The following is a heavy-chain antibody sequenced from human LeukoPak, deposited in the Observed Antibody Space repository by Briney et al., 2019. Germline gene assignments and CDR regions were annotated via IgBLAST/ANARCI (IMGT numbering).Heavy chain of an antibody. CDR3: ARDSSGWYYFDY. D-gene: IGHD6-19*01. V-gene: IGHV4-34*01. CDR1: GGSISSGDY. Sequence: SETLSLTCTVSGGSISSGDYWSWIRQPPGKGLEWIGEINHSGSTNYNPSLKSRVTISVDTSKNQFSLKLSSVTAADTAVYYCARDSSGWYYFDYWGQGTLVTVSS. J-gene: IGHJ4*02. CDR2: INHSGST.